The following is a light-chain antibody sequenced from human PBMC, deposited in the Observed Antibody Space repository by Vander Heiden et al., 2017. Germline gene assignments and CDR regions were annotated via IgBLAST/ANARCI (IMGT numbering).Light chain of an antibody. V-gene: IGKV3-15*01. CDR1: QSVSSN. CDR2: GAS. CDR3: QQDNNCPRT. Sequence: EMVITRSPATLSVSQGDRATLSCRASQSVSSNLAWYQQKPGQAPTLLIYGASTRATGIPARFSGSGSGTEFTLTISSLQSEDFAVYYCQQDNNCPRTFGQGTKLEIK. J-gene: IGKJ2*01.